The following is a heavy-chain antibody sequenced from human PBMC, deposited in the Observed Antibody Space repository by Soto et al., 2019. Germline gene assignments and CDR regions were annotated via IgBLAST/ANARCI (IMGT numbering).Heavy chain of an antibody. CDR3: ATPGYMSGWQGAI. J-gene: IGHJ3*02. CDR2: IIPIFGSP. D-gene: IGHD6-19*01. CDR1: GGAFSSYA. V-gene: IGHV1-69*14. Sequence: QVQLVQSGAEVKMPGSSVKVSCKASGGAFSSYAISWVRQAPGQGLEWMGGIIPIFGSPNYAQTFQGRVTITADKSTSTAYMELMSLRSEDTAMYYCATPGYMSGWQGAIWGQGTMVTVSS.